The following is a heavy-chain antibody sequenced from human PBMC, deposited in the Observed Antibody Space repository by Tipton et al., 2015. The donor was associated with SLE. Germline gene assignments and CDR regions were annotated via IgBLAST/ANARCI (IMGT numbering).Heavy chain of an antibody. J-gene: IGHJ6*03. V-gene: IGHV1-18*01. CDR2: ISAYNGNT. CDR1: GYTFTSYG. Sequence: QLVQSGAEVKKPGASVKVSCKASGYTFTSYGISWVRQAPGQGLEWMGWISAYNGNTNYAQKLQGRVTMTTDTSTSTAYMELRSLRSDDTAGYYCARASLGGSLSLPDYMDVWGKGTTVTVSS. CDR3: ARASLGGSLSLPDYMDV. D-gene: IGHD3-16*01.